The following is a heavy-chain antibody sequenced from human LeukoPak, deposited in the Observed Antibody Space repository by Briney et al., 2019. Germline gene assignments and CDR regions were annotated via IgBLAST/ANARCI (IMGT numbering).Heavy chain of an antibody. CDR3: ARGSYSSSWLYNWFDP. V-gene: IGHV3-53*01. Sequence: GGSLRLSCAASGFTVSSNYMSWVRQAPGKGLEWVSVIYSGGSTYYADSVKGRFTISRDNSKNTLYLQMNSLRAEGTAVYYCARGSYSSSWLYNWFDPWGQGTLVTVSS. CDR1: GFTVSSNY. D-gene: IGHD6-13*01. CDR2: IYSGGST. J-gene: IGHJ5*02.